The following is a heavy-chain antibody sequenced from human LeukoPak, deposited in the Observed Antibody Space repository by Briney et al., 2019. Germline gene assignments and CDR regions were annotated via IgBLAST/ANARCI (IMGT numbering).Heavy chain of an antibody. V-gene: IGHV4-59*08. CDR1: GGSIRSNS. D-gene: IGHD5-18*01. CDR3: ARLPSGGASFGWFDY. J-gene: IGHJ4*02. CDR2: IYHDGRL. Sequence: KSSETLSLTCTVSGGSIRSNSWSWFRQSPGSGLEWIGYIYHDGRLKYHPSLESRVTISADPSRNQFSLKLTSVTAADTAVYFCARLPSGGASFGWFDYWGQGALVTVSS.